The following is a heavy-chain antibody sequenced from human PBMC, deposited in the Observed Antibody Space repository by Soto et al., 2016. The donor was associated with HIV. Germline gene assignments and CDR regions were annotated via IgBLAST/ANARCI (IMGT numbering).Heavy chain of an antibody. CDR1: GYTFTDYD. D-gene: IGHD2-2*01. CDR2: MNPNSGNT. V-gene: IGHV1-8*03. Sequence: QVQLVQSGAEVKKPGASVKVSCKASGYTFTDYDINWVRQATGQGLEWMGWMNPNSGNTGYAQKFQGRVTITRNTSISTAYMELSSLRSEDTAVYYCARVVPAAIVYYYYYMDVWGKGTTVTVSS. CDR3: ARVVPAAIVYYYYYMDV. J-gene: IGHJ6*03.